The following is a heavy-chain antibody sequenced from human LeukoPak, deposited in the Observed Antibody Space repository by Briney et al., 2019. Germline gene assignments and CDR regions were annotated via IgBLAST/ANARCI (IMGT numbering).Heavy chain of an antibody. V-gene: IGHV3-23*01. CDR1: GFTFSSYA. CDR3: AINPGDYDDFDY. CDR2: ISGPGGAP. Sequence: GGSLRLSCAASGFTFSSYAMTWVRQAPGTGLEWVSAISGPGGAPFYADSVKGRFTISRDNSNNMLYLQMNSLRADDTALYYCAINPGDYDDFDYWGQGTLVTVSS. D-gene: IGHD4-17*01. J-gene: IGHJ4*02.